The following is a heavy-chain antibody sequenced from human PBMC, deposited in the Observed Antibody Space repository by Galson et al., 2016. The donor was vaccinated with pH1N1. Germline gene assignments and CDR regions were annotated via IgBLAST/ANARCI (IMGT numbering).Heavy chain of an antibody. Sequence: QSGAEVKKPGKSLKISCKGSGHSFTNYWIGWVRQMPGKGLEWMGIIYPSDSDTRYSPSFQGPVTISADKSIRTAYLQWSSLKASDTAIYYCASGSGSPDSYYYYGMDVWGQGTTVTVSS. CDR3: ASGSGSPDSYYYYGMDV. CDR1: GHSFTNYW. D-gene: IGHD3-10*01. CDR2: IYPSDSDT. J-gene: IGHJ6*02. V-gene: IGHV5-51*01.